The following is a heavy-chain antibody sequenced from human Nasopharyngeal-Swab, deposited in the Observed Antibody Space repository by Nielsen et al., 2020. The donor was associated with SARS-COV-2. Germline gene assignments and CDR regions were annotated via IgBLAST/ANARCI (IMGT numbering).Heavy chain of an antibody. CDR2: IKQDGSEK. J-gene: IGHJ4*02. CDR1: GFTVSSNY. Sequence: GESLKISCAASGFTVSSNYMSWVRQAPGKGLEWVANIKQDGSEKYYVDSVKGRFTISRDNAKNSLYLQMNSLRAEDTAVYYCARGGEYYYDSSGYYNYWGQGTLVTVSS. V-gene: IGHV3-7*01. D-gene: IGHD3-22*01. CDR3: ARGGEYYYDSSGYYNY.